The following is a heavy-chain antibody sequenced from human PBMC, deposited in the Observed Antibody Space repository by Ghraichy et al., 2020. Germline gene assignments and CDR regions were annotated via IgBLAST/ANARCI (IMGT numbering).Heavy chain of an antibody. CDR2: INPNSGGT. Sequence: ASVKVSCKASGYTFTGYYMHWVRQAPGQGLEWMGWINPNSGGTNYAQKFQVRVTMTRDTSISTAYMELSRLRSDDTAVYYCARDDHRVAIGPSLVDYWGQGTLVTVSS. D-gene: IGHD2-15*01. J-gene: IGHJ4*02. CDR1: GYTFTGYY. CDR3: ARDDHRVAIGPSLVDY. V-gene: IGHV1-2*02.